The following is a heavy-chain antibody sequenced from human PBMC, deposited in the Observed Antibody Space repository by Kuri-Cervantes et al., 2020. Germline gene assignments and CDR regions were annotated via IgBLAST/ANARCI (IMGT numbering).Heavy chain of an antibody. J-gene: IGHJ5*02. CDR1: GYTFTSYY. CDR2: INPSGGST. V-gene: IGHV1-46*01. D-gene: IGHD3-10*01. Sequence: ASVKVSCKASGYTFTSYYMHWVRQAPGQGLEWMGIINPSGGSTSYAQKFQGRVTMTRDTSTSTAYMELSSLRSEDTAVYYCAREMGRVLWFGESQRWLDPWGQGTLVTVSS. CDR3: AREMGRVLWFGESQRWLDP.